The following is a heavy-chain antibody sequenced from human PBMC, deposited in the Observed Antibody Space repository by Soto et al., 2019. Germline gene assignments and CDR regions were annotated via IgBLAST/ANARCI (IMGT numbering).Heavy chain of an antibody. J-gene: IGHJ6*02. CDR3: ARVFGLYHSSGQGPLYYYYGMDV. V-gene: IGHV3-11*01. CDR2: ISSSGSTI. CDR1: GFTFRDYY. D-gene: IGHD3-22*01. Sequence: PGGSLRLSCAASGFTFRDYYMSWIRQAPGKGLEWVSYISSSGSTIYYADSVKGRFTISRDNAKNSLYLQMNSLRAEDTAVYYCARVFGLYHSSGQGPLYYYYGMDVWGQGTTVTVSS.